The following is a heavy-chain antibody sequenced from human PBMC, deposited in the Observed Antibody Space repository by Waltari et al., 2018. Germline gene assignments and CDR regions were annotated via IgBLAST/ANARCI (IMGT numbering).Heavy chain of an antibody. CDR2: IKLDGSLT. V-gene: IGHV3-74*01. CDR1: GFTFSNYW. J-gene: IGHJ4*02. CDR3: VLYSSSFLGDC. D-gene: IGHD6-13*01. Sequence: EVLLVESGGGFVQPVGSLRLSCAAYGFTFSNYWMHWVRQAPGKGLVSVSHIKLDGSLTNYADSVKGRFTISRDNAKNTLFLQMNSLRAEDTAVYYCVLYSSSFLGDCWGQGTLVTVSS.